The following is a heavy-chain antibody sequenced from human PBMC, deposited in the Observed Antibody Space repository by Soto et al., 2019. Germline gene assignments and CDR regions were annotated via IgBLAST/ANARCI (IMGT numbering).Heavy chain of an antibody. D-gene: IGHD3-3*01. Sequence: GGSLRLSCTASGFTFGDYAMSWFRQAPGKGLEWVGFIRSKAYGGTTEYAASVKGRFTISRDDSKSIAYLQMNSLKTEDTAVYYCTIVGLRFLEWLSRVIDYWGQGTLVTVSS. CDR3: TIVGLRFLEWLSRVIDY. J-gene: IGHJ4*02. CDR2: IRSKAYGGTT. V-gene: IGHV3-49*03. CDR1: GFTFGDYA.